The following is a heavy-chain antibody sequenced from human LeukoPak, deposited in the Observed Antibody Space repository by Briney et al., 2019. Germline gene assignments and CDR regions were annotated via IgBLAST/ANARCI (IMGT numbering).Heavy chain of an antibody. D-gene: IGHD3-3*01. CDR2: IYTSGST. J-gene: IGHJ6*03. CDR1: GGSISSYY. V-gene: IGHV4-4*07. CDR3: TKGSGSYYYMDV. Sequence: ASETLSLTCTVSGGSISSYYWSWIRQPAGKGLEWIGRIYTSGSTNYNPSLKSRVTISVDKSKNQFSLKLSSVTAADTTVYYCTKGSGSYYYMDVWGKGTTVTVSS.